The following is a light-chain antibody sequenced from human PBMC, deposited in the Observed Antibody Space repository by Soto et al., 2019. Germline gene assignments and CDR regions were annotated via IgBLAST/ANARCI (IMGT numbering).Light chain of an antibody. CDR3: RQYDSYWT. CDR2: VAS. CDR1: QSISRY. Sequence: DIQMTQSPSSLSASVGDRVTITCRASQSISRYLNWYQQKPGKAPNLLIYVASSLQSEVPSRFSGSGSGTDFTLTISGLQPDDFATYYCRQYDSYWTFGQGTKVDNK. V-gene: IGKV1-39*01. J-gene: IGKJ1*01.